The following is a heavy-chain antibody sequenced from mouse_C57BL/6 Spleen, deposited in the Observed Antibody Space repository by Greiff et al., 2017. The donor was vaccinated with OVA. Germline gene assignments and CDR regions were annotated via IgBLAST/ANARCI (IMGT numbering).Heavy chain of an antibody. CDR3: AISNLFAY. J-gene: IGHJ3*01. D-gene: IGHD2-5*01. CDR1: GYTFTSYW. CDR2: IHPNSGST. V-gene: IGHV1-64*01. Sequence: QVHVKQSGAELVKPGASVKLSCKASGYTFTSYWMHWVKQRPGQGLEWIGMIHPNSGSTNYNEKFKSKATLTVDKSSSTAYMQLSSLTSEDSAVYYCAISNLFAYWGQGTLVTVSA.